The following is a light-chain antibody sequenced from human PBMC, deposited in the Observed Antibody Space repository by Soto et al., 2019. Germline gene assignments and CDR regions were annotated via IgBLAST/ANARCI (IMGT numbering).Light chain of an antibody. CDR3: ISFTSRHIYV. CDR1: SSDVGGYNY. V-gene: IGLV2-14*03. CDR2: DVT. Sequence: QSALTQPASVSGSPGQSITISCTGTSSDVGGYNYVSWYQQHPGRAPKLITYDVTNRPSGISNRFSGSKSGNTASLTISGLQTEDEADYYCISFTSRHIYVFGTGTKVTVL. J-gene: IGLJ1*01.